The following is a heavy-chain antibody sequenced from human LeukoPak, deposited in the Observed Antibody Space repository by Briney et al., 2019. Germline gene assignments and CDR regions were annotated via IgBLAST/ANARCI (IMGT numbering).Heavy chain of an antibody. V-gene: IGHV3-21*06. CDR3: ARDRGGLQRGDAFDI. D-gene: IGHD5-18*01. Sequence: PSETLSLTCAVYGGSFSGYFWSWIRQSPGKGLEWVSSTPGSDNNYIWYADSVKGRFTISRDNAKNLVYLQMKSLRAEDTAMYYCARDRGGLQRGDAFDIWGQGTMVTVSS. J-gene: IGHJ3*02. CDR2: TPGSDNNYI. CDR1: GGSFSGYF.